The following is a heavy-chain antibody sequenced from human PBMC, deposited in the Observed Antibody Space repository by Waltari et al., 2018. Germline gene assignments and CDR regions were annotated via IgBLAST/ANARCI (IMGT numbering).Heavy chain of an antibody. J-gene: IGHJ4*02. V-gene: IGHV3-30*01. D-gene: IGHD3-16*01. CDR3: ARVALGVYFDY. Sequence: QVQLVESGGGVVQPGRSLRLSCAASGFTFSSYALHWVRQAPGKGLEWVAVISYDGSKKYYADSVKGRFTISRDNSKNTLYLQMNSLRSEDTAVYYCARVALGVYFDYWGQGTLVTVSS. CDR2: ISYDGSKK. CDR1: GFTFSSYA.